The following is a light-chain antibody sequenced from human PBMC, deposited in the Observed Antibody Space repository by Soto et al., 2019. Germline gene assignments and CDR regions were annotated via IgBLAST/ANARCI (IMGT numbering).Light chain of an antibody. V-gene: IGKV1-39*01. J-gene: IGKJ1*01. CDR2: AAS. Sequence: DIHMTQPPSTLSAYVRDRVTSTCRASQVISTYLNWYQQKPGKAPKLLIYAASSLQSGVPSRFSGSVSETDFTLTISSLQPEDLATYSWQQSYNTTWTFGQGTKLDIK. CDR3: QQSYNTTWT. CDR1: QVISTY.